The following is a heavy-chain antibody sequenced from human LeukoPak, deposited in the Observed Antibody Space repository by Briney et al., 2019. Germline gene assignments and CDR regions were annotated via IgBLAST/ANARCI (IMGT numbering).Heavy chain of an antibody. CDR3: ARDTVGATLFDY. CDR1: GYSFTSHY. Sequence: ASVKVSCKASGYSFTSHYMHWVRQAPGQGLEWLGLINPSGSSTLYAQKFQGRVTMTRDTSISTAYMELSRLRSDDTAVYYCARDTVGATLFDYWGQGTLVTVSS. V-gene: IGHV1-46*01. CDR2: INPSGSST. J-gene: IGHJ4*02. D-gene: IGHD1-26*01.